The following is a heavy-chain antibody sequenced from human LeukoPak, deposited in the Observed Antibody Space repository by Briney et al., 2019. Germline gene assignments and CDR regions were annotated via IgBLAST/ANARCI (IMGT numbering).Heavy chain of an antibody. CDR3: ALNRGSGWYFHY. V-gene: IGHV3-30*04. CDR1: GFTFSNYA. Sequence: GGSLRLSCAASGFTFSNYAMHWVRQAPGKGLEWVAVISYDGSNKYADSVKGRFTISRDNSKNTLYLQMNSLRAEDTAVYYCALNRGSGWYFHYWGQGTLVTVSS. D-gene: IGHD6-19*01. J-gene: IGHJ4*02. CDR2: ISYDGSNK.